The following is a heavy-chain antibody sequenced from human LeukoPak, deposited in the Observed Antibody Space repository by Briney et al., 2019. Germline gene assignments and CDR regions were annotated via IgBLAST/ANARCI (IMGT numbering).Heavy chain of an antibody. J-gene: IGHJ5*02. D-gene: IGHD6-13*01. CDR3: SSSPSAAPSNGFAP. Sequence: GGSLRLSCAASGFTVSNNYMTWVRQAPGKGPEWVSIIYSGGTTYYADSVKGRFTISRDNSKKTVHLHMNSLRAEDTAVYYCSSSPSAAPSNGFAPWGQETLVTVSS. V-gene: IGHV3-53*01. CDR1: GFTVSNNY. CDR2: IYSGGTT.